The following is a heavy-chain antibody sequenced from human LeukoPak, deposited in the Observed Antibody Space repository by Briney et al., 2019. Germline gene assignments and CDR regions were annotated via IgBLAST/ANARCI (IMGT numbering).Heavy chain of an antibody. D-gene: IGHD6-19*01. Sequence: GGSLRLSCAASGFSFSDYAMSWVRQAPGKGLEWVSAITGPGEGTWYADSVQGRFTTSRDNSKNTLYLQMNSLRAEDTAVYFCAKRMYGWYQINYWGQGTLVTVSS. CDR3: AKRMYGWYQINY. CDR2: ITGPGEGT. V-gene: IGHV3-23*01. J-gene: IGHJ4*02. CDR1: GFSFSDYA.